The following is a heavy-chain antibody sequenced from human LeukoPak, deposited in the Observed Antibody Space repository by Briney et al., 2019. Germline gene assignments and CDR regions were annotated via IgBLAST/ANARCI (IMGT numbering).Heavy chain of an antibody. Sequence: VASVKVSCKASGYTFTGYYMHWVRQAPGQGLEWMGWINPNNGVTKYAQKFQGRVTMTRDTSFSTASMELSSLRSDDTAVYYCARSHLLYGFDPWGQGTLVTVSS. V-gene: IGHV1-2*02. CDR3: ARSHLLYGFDP. CDR2: INPNNGVT. J-gene: IGHJ5*02. D-gene: IGHD2-2*02. CDR1: GYTFTGYY.